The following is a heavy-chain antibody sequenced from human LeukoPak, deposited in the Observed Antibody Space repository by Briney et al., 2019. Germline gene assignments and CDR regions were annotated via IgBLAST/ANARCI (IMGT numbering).Heavy chain of an antibody. V-gene: IGHV3-64*04. CDR2: ISSNGGST. CDR1: GFTFSSYA. Sequence: GGSLRLSCSASGFTFSSYAMHWVRQAPGKGLEYVSAISSNGGSTYYADSVKGRFTISRHNSKNTLYLQMNSLRAEDTAVYYCARGDRAFDIWGQGTMVTVSS. CDR3: ARGDRAFDI. J-gene: IGHJ3*02. D-gene: IGHD3-16*01.